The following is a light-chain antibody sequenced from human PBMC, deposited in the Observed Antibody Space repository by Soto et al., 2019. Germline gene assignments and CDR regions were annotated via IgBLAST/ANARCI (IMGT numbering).Light chain of an antibody. CDR2: GAS. CDR3: HQYASLPLT. CDR1: QSVSGSH. Sequence: EIVLTQSPGTLSLSPGERATLSCRASQSVSGSHLAWYHQKPGQSPRLLIYGASSRATGIPDRFSGSGSGTDFTLIISRLEPEDFAVYYCHQYASLPLTFGQGTRL. V-gene: IGKV3-20*01. J-gene: IGKJ5*01.